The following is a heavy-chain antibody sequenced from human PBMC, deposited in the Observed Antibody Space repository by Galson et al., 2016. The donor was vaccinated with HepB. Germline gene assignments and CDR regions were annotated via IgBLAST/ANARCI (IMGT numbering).Heavy chain of an antibody. Sequence: SLRLSCAASGFTFSSYSMHWVRQAPGQGLEYVSATHGNGDSRYYADSVKGRFTISRDNSKNMLYLRMDSLRAEDMAVYYCARVGSGYDYWGQGTLVTVSS. CDR3: ARVGSGYDY. V-gene: IGHV3-64*02. D-gene: IGHD2-2*03. CDR2: THGNGDSR. J-gene: IGHJ4*02. CDR1: GFTFSSYS.